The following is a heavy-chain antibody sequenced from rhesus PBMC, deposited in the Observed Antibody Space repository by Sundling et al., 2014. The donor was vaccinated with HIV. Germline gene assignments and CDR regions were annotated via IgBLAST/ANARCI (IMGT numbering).Heavy chain of an antibody. CDR2: ISSGGGTT. J-gene: IGHJ5-2*02. CDR3: ATWGDSLDV. V-gene: IGHV3S42*01. D-gene: IGHD1-38*01. CDR1: GFTFSSYG. Sequence: EVQLVESGGGLVQPGGSLRLSCAASGFTFSSYGMYWVRQAPGKGLEWISAISSGGGTTYYADSVKGRFTISRDNSKNTLSLQMNSLRAEDTAVYYCATWGDSLDVWGRGVLVTVSS.